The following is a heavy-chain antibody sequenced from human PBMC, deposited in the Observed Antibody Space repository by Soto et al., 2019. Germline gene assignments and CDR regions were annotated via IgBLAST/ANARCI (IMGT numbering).Heavy chain of an antibody. CDR2: IWYDGSNK. J-gene: IGHJ4*02. V-gene: IGHV3-33*01. CDR1: GFTFSSYG. Sequence: GGSLRLSCAASGFTFSSYGMHWVRQAPGKGLEWVAVIWYDGSNKYYADSVKGRFTISRDNSKNTLYLQMNSLRAEDTAVYYCARALPNDFWSGQFDYWGQGALVTGSS. D-gene: IGHD3-3*01. CDR3: ARALPNDFWSGQFDY.